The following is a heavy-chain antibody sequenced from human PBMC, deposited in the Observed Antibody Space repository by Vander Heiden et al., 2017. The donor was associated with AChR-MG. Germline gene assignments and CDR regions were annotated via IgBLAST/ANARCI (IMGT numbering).Heavy chain of an antibody. CDR2: INHSGST. V-gene: IGHV4-34*01. CDR1: GRSYSGYY. Sequence: QVQLQQWGAGLLKPSETLSLTCDVYGRSYSGYYWRWIRQPPGKGLEWSGEINHSGSTNYNPYLKSRFTISVDTSKNQFSLKLSSVTAADTAVYYCATDVYDSSGYDAFDIWGQGTMVTVSS. J-gene: IGHJ3*02. CDR3: ATDVYDSSGYDAFDI. D-gene: IGHD3-22*01.